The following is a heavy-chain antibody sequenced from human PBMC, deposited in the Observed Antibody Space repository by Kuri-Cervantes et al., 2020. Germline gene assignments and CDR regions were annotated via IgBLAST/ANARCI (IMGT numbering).Heavy chain of an antibody. Sequence: SGPTLVKPTQTLTLTCTFSGFSLSTSGMRVSWIRQPPGKALEWLARIDWDDDKFYSTSLKTRLTISKDTSKNQVVLTMTNMDPVDTATYYCAHRRGGKNWFDPWGQGTLVTVSS. CDR3: AHRRGGKNWFDP. J-gene: IGHJ5*02. V-gene: IGHV2-70*12. CDR1: GFSLSTSGMR. CDR2: IDWDDDK. D-gene: IGHD1-1*01.